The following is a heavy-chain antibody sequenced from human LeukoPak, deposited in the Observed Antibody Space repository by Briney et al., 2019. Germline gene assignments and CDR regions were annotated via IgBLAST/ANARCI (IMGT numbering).Heavy chain of an antibody. V-gene: IGHV4-34*01. Sequence: SETLSLTCAVYGGSFSGYYWSWIRQPPGKGLEWIGEINHSGSTYYNPSLKSRVTISVDTSKNQFSLKLSSVTAADTAVYYCARARLSPPYYYYGMDVWGQGTTVTVSS. CDR3: ARARLSPPYYYYGMDV. D-gene: IGHD2/OR15-2a*01. J-gene: IGHJ6*02. CDR2: INHSGST. CDR1: GGSFSGYY.